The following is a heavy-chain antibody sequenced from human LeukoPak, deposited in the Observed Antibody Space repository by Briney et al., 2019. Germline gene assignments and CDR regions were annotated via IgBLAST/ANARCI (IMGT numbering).Heavy chain of an antibody. CDR2: IYKDDSP. J-gene: IGHJ4*02. Sequence: GGSLRLSCAASGFIVSESYMAWVRQAPGKGLEWVSVIYKDDSPHYADSAKGRFTFSRDSSKNALYLQMNSLRAEDTAVYYCATRYFYIGSRYYYGYFFDYWGQGTLVTVSS. V-gene: IGHV3-53*01. D-gene: IGHD3-22*01. CDR1: GFIVSESY. CDR3: ATRYFYIGSRYYYGYFFDY.